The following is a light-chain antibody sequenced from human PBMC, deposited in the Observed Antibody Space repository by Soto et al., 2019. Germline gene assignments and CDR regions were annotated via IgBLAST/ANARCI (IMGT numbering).Light chain of an antibody. V-gene: IGLV2-14*02. J-gene: IGLJ2*01. CDR3: SSYTTSTTRII. CDR2: EVS. CDR1: SNDFGTYYF. Sequence: QSVLTQPASVSGSPGQSITISCTRTSNDFGTYYFVSWYQQHPDKAPKLMIYEVSNRPSGVSNRFSGSKSGNTASLTISGLQAEDEADYYCSSYTTSTTRIIFGGGTKLTVL.